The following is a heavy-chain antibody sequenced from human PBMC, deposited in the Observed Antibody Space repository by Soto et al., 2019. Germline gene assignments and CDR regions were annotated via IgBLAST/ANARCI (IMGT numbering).Heavy chain of an antibody. V-gene: IGHV4-59*01. CDR2: IYYSGST. J-gene: IGHJ4*02. CDR1: GGSIRSYY. D-gene: IGHD1-26*01. Sequence: QVHLRESGPGLVKPSETLSLTCTVSGGSIRSYYWSWIRQPPGKGLEWIGYIYYSGSTNYNPSLKSRVTISVDTSMTQFSLKLSSVTAADTAVYYCARRWGPTFDYWGQGTLVTVSS. CDR3: ARRWGPTFDY.